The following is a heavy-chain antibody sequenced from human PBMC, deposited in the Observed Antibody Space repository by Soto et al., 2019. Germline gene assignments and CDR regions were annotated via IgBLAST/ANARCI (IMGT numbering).Heavy chain of an antibody. V-gene: IGHV3-7*01. CDR1: GFTFSSYW. D-gene: IGHD6-13*01. Sequence: EVQLVESGGGLDQPGGSLRLSCAASGFTFSSYWMSWVRQAPVKGLEWVGNIKQDGSEKNYVDFMEGRFTISRDNAENSLYLQMNSLRAEDTAVYYCARIASAGRGWDVWGQGTTVVVSS. CDR3: ARIASAGRGWDV. CDR2: IKQDGSEK. J-gene: IGHJ6*02.